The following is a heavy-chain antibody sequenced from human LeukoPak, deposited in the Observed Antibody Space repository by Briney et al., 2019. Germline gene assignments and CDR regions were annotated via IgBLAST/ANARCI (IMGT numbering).Heavy chain of an antibody. V-gene: IGHV1-46*01. CDR3: ARSSAALEPFDY. Sequence: ASVKVSCKASGYTFTSYYMHWVRQAPGQGLEWMGIINPSGGSTSYAQKFQGRVTMTRDMSTSTVYMELSSLRSEDTAVYYCARSSAALEPFDYWGQGTLVTVSS. CDR2: INPSGGST. J-gene: IGHJ4*02. CDR1: GYTFTSYY. D-gene: IGHD2-15*01.